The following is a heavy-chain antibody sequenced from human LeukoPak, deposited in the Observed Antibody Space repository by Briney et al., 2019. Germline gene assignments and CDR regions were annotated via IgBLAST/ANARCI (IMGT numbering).Heavy chain of an antibody. CDR2: ISSSGSTI. CDR3: AKARSGWVVAASDY. Sequence: GGSLRLSCAASGFTSSSYEMNWVRQAPGKGLEWVSYISSSGSTIYYADSVKGRFTISRDNSKNALYLQMNSLRAEDTAVYYCAKARSGWVVAASDYWGQGTLVTVSS. J-gene: IGHJ4*02. D-gene: IGHD2-15*01. V-gene: IGHV3-48*03. CDR1: GFTSSSYE.